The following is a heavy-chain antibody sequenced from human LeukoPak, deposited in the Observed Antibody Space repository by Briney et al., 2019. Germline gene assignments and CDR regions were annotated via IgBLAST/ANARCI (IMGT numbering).Heavy chain of an antibody. Sequence: ASVKVSCKASGYTFTSYDINWVRRATGQGLEWMGWMNPNSGNTGYAQKFQGRVTMTRNTSISTAYMELSSLRSEDTAVYYCARSIAVAGNLDYWGQGTLVTVSS. CDR1: GYTFTSYD. J-gene: IGHJ4*02. D-gene: IGHD6-19*01. V-gene: IGHV1-8*01. CDR3: ARSIAVAGNLDY. CDR2: MNPNSGNT.